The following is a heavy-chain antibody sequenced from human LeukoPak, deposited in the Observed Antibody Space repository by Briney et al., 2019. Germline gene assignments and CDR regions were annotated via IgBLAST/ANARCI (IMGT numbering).Heavy chain of an antibody. D-gene: IGHD4-11*01. CDR1: GFTFSAYS. J-gene: IGHJ4*02. V-gene: IGHV3-48*01. CDR3: ARDRAYSFDY. Sequence: AGGSQRLSCAASGFTFSAYSMNWVRQAPEKGLEWVSYIGSSSSPIYYADSVKGRFTISRDNAKNSLYLQMDSLRAEDTAVYYCARDRAYSFDYWGQGTLVTVSS. CDR2: IGSSSSPI.